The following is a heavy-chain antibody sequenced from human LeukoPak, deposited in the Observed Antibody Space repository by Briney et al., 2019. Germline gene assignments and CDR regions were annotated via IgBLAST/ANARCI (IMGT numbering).Heavy chain of an antibody. J-gene: IGHJ4*02. Sequence: SETLSLTCAVSGGSISSGGYSWSWIRQPPGKGLEWIGYIYHSGSTYYNPSLKSRVTISVDRSKNQFSLKLSSVTAADTAVYYCARGPIAVAGTNYFDYWGQGTLVTVSS. CDR1: GGSISSGGYS. D-gene: IGHD6-19*01. CDR2: IYHSGST. CDR3: ARGPIAVAGTNYFDY. V-gene: IGHV4-30-2*01.